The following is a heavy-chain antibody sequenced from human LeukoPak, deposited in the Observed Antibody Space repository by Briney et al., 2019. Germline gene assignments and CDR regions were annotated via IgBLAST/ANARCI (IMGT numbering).Heavy chain of an antibody. CDR1: GFTFSSYG. V-gene: IGHV3-48*04. J-gene: IGHJ5*02. D-gene: IGHD4-17*01. CDR3: ARVGPPTGDYGDAWFDP. CDR2: ISSSGSTI. Sequence: GGSLRLSCAASGFTFSSYGMSWVRQAPGKGLEWVSYISSSGSTIYYADSVKGRFTISRDNAKNSLYLQMNSLRAEDTAVYYCARVGPPTGDYGDAWFDPWGQGTLVTVSS.